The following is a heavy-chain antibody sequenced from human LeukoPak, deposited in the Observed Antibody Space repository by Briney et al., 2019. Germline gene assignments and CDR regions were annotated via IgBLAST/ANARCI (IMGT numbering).Heavy chain of an antibody. V-gene: IGHV3-66*01. D-gene: IGHD3-22*01. CDR3: AKWGYYYDSSGYSDFDI. J-gene: IGHJ3*02. CDR1: EFSVGSNY. Sequence: GGSLRLSCAASEFSVGSNYMTWVRQAPGKGLEWVSLIYSGGSTYYADSVKGRFTISRDNSKNTLYLQMNSLRAEDTAVYYCAKWGYYYDSSGYSDFDIWGQGTMVTVSS. CDR2: IYSGGST.